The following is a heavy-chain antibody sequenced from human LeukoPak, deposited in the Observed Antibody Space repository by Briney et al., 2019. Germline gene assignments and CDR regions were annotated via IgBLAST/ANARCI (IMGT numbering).Heavy chain of an antibody. CDR1: GYSISSGYY. D-gene: IGHD4-17*01. V-gene: IGHV4-38-2*02. Sequence: SETLSLTCTASGYSISSGYYWGWIRQPPGKGLEWIGSIYHSGSSYYNPSLKSRVTISVDTSKNQFSLKLSSVTAADTAVYYCARTTVNERRPRYYYYMDVWGKGTTVTVSS. CDR3: ARTTVNERRPRYYYYMDV. J-gene: IGHJ6*03. CDR2: IYHSGSS.